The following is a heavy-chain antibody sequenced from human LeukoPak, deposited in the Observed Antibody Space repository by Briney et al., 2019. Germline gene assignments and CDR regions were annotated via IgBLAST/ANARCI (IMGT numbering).Heavy chain of an antibody. CDR1: GFTFTTYW. J-gene: IGHJ5*02. CDR3: AKDSLLTVASPVAAS. D-gene: IGHD4-23*01. Sequence: GGSLRLSCAASGFTFTTYWMSWVRQAPGKGLEWVANIKQDGSEKYYVDSVKGRFAISRDNAKNSLFLQMNALSVEDTAVYYCAKDSLLTVASPVAASWGQGIQVTVSS. CDR2: IKQDGSEK. V-gene: IGHV3-7*01.